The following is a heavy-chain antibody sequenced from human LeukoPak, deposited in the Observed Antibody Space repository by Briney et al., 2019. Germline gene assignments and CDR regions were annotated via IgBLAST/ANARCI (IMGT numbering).Heavy chain of an antibody. CDR3: AREGDYYDSSGYYDDY. J-gene: IGHJ4*02. V-gene: IGHV1-69*04. D-gene: IGHD3-22*01. CDR2: IIPILGIA. CDR1: GGTFSSYA. Sequence: SVKVSCKASGGTFSSYAISWVRQAPGQGLEWMGRIIPILGIANYAQKFQGRVTITADKSTSTAYMELSSLRSEDTAVYYCAREGDYYDSSGYYDDYWGQGTLVTVSS.